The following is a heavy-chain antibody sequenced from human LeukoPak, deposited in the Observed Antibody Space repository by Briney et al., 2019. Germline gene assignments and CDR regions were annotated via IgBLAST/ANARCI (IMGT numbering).Heavy chain of an antibody. D-gene: IGHD3-10*01. J-gene: IGHJ5*02. CDR1: GFTFSSYA. Sequence: GGSLRLSCAASGFTFSSYATSWVRQAPGKGLEWVSAISGSGGSTYYADSVKGRFTISRDNSKNTLYLQMNSLRAEDTAVYYCAKETVWFGELGPSYNWFDPWGQGTLVTVSS. CDR2: ISGSGGST. CDR3: AKETVWFGELGPSYNWFDP. V-gene: IGHV3-23*01.